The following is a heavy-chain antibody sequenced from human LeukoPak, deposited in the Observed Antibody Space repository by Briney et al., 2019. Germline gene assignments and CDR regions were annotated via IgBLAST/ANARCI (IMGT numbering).Heavy chain of an antibody. J-gene: IGHJ5*02. CDR2: INSDGINT. D-gene: IGHD3-22*01. CDR1: GFTFRNYW. CDR3: ARDLGQYYDTSDNWFDP. V-gene: IGHV3-74*01. Sequence: GGSLRLSCAASGFTFRNYWMHWVRQAPGKGLVWVSRINSDGINTSYADSVKGRFTISRDNAKNTLNLQMNSLRAEDTAVYYCARDLGQYYDTSDNWFDPWGQGTLVTVSS.